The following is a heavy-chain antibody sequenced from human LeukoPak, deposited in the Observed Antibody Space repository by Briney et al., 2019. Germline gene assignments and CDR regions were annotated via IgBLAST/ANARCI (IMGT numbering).Heavy chain of an antibody. CDR2: IYYSGST. Sequence: SETLSLTCTVSGGSISSYYWSWIRQPPGKGLEWIGYIYYSGSTNYNPSLKSRVTISVDKSKNQFSLKLNSVTAADTAVYYCARLMAGLDWGQGTLVTVSS. CDR1: GGSISSYY. D-gene: IGHD6-19*01. CDR3: ARLMAGLD. J-gene: IGHJ4*02. V-gene: IGHV4-59*12.